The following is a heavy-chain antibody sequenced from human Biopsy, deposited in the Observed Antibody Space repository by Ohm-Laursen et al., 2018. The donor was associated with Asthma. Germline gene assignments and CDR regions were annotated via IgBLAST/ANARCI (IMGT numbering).Heavy chain of an antibody. CDR1: GYTFTGYY. J-gene: IGHJ6*02. Sequence: ASVKVSCKASGYTFTGYYMHWVRQAPGQGLEWMGRINPNSGGTNYAQKFQGRVTMTRDTSISTAYMELSRLSSEDTAVYYCARGYSGSDRIVYYYSGLEVWGQGTTVTVSS. D-gene: IGHD5-12*01. CDR2: INPNSGGT. CDR3: ARGYSGSDRIVYYYSGLEV. V-gene: IGHV1-2*06.